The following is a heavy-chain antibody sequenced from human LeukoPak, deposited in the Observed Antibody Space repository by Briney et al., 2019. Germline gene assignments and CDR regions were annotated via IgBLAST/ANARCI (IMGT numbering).Heavy chain of an antibody. J-gene: IGHJ5*02. CDR3: ARHHRYGGNMNWFDP. Sequence: SETLSLTCTVSGGSISSYYWSWIRQPPGKGLEWIGYIYTSGSTNYTPSLKGRFTISVDTSKNKFSLKLSSVTAADTAVYYCARHHRYGGNMNWFDPWGQGTLVTVSS. CDR1: GGSISSYY. D-gene: IGHD4-23*01. V-gene: IGHV4-4*09. CDR2: IYTSGST.